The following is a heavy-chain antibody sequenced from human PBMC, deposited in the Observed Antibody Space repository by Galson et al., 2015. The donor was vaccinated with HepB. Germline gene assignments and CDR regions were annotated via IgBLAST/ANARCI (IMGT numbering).Heavy chain of an antibody. Sequence: SVKVSCKAFGYTFTSYGINWVRQAPGQGLEWMGWMNPNSGKTGYPQKFYGRVTMTRNISIRTAYMELSSLRSEDTAVYYCARGGEANPFYMDVWGKGTTVTVSS. CDR1: GYTFTSYG. V-gene: IGHV1-8*01. CDR3: ARGGEANPFYMDV. D-gene: IGHD3-10*01. J-gene: IGHJ6*03. CDR2: MNPNSGKT.